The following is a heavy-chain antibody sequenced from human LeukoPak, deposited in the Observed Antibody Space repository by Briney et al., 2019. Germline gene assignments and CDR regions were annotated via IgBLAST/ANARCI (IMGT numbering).Heavy chain of an antibody. CDR3: ARGPSSGAFDI. D-gene: IGHD6-6*01. Sequence: ASVTVSCKVSGYTFTYYFMHWLRQAPGQGPEWMGWINTDSGGTKSAHKFLGRVTMTRDTSIGTAYMELSRLISDDAAVYYCARGPSSGAFDIWGQGTMVTVSS. V-gene: IGHV1-2*02. CDR1: GYTFTYYF. CDR2: INTDSGGT. J-gene: IGHJ3*02.